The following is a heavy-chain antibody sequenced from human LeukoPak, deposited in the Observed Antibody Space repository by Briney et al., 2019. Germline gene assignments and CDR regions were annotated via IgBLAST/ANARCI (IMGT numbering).Heavy chain of an antibody. D-gene: IGHD6-6*01. V-gene: IGHV4-39*01. CDR2: IYYSGST. J-gene: IGHJ4*02. Sequence: SETLSLTCTVSGGSISSSSYYWGWIRQPPGKGLEWIGSIYYSGSTYYNPSLKSRVTISVDTSKNQFSLKLSSVTAADTAVYYCASSSIAARNTFDYWGQGTLVTVSS. CDR3: ASSSIAARNTFDY. CDR1: GGSISSSSYY.